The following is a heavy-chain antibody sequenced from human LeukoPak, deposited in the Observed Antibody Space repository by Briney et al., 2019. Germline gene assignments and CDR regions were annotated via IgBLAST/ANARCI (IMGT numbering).Heavy chain of an antibody. CDR2: ISASGGTT. J-gene: IGHJ4*02. V-gene: IGHV3-23*01. D-gene: IGHD6-13*01. CDR3: AKVLPAAGCGY. CDR1: GFTFSSYA. Sequence: GGSLRLSCAASGFTFSSYAMTWVRQAPGRGLEWVSIISASGGTTYYPDSVKGRFSISRDNSKNTLYLQMNSLRAEDMAVYYCAKVLPAAGCGYWGQGTLVTVSP.